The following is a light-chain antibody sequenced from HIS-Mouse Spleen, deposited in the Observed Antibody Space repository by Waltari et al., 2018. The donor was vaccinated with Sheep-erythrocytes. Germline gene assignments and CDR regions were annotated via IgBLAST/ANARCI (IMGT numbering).Light chain of an antibody. V-gene: IGLV1-44*01. CDR2: SNK. Sequence: QSVLTQPPSASGTPGQRVTISCSGSSPNIGSNTVNWYQQLPGTAPKLLIYSNKQRPSGVPDLFSGSKSGTSASLAISGLQSEDEADYYCAAWDDSLNGVVFGGGTKLTVL. CDR1: SPNIGSNT. CDR3: AAWDDSLNGVV. J-gene: IGLJ2*01.